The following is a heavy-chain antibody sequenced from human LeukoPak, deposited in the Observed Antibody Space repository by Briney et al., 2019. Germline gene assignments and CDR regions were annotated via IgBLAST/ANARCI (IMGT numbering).Heavy chain of an antibody. CDR3: ARVGGHYYDSSGYYWFSD. Sequence: GASVKVSCKASGGTFSSYAISWVRQAPGQGLEWMGRIIPILGIANYAQKFQGRVTITADKSTSTAYMELSSLRSEDTAVYYCARVGGHYYDSSGYYWFSDWGQGTLVTVSS. CDR2: IIPILGIA. V-gene: IGHV1-69*04. J-gene: IGHJ4*02. D-gene: IGHD3-22*01. CDR1: GGTFSSYA.